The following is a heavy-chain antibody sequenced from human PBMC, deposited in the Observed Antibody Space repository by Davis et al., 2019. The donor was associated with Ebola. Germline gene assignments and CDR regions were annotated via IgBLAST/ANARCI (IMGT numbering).Heavy chain of an antibody. CDR1: GFTFSSYA. CDR2: IDSGGIP. Sequence: GESLKISCAASGFTFSSYAITWVRQAPGKGLEWVSLIDSGGIPYYADSVKGRFTISRDISRNTVYLQMNGLRAEDTAVYYCARGGALYYYYGMDVWGKGTTVTVSS. D-gene: IGHD1-26*01. CDR3: ARGGALYYYYGMDV. V-gene: IGHV3-53*01. J-gene: IGHJ6*04.